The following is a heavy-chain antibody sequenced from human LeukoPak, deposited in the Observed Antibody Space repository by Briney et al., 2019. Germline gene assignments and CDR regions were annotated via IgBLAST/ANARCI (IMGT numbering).Heavy chain of an antibody. Sequence: SETLSLTCTVSGGSISSSSYYWGWIRQPPGKGLEWMGSIYYSGNTYYNPSLKSRVTISLDTSKSHFSLKLSSVTAADTAVYYCAKYHNGYDDYWGQGTLVTVSS. CDR1: GGSISSSSYY. CDR2: IYYSGNT. V-gene: IGHV4-39*07. CDR3: AKYHNGYDDY. J-gene: IGHJ4*02. D-gene: IGHD5-12*01.